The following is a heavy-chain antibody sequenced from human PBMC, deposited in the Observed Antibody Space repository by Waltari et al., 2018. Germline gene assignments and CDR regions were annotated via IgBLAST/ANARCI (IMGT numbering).Heavy chain of an antibody. D-gene: IGHD1-1*01. CDR3: ARLKQLVYYFDS. J-gene: IGHJ4*02. V-gene: IGHV3-53*01. CDR2: LYSGGGT. Sequence: EVQLVESGGGLIQPGGSLRLSCAVSGFSVTSNYLTWVRQAPGKGLEWVAVLYSGGGTYYTDSVKGRFTISRDNSNNTLDLQMTGLRADDTAVYFCARLKQLVYYFDSWGQGTQVTVSS. CDR1: GFSVTSNY.